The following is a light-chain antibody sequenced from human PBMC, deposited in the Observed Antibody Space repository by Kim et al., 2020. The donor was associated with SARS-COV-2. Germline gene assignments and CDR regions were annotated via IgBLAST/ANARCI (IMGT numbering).Light chain of an antibody. Sequence: EIVMTQSPATLSVSPGERATLSCRASQSVSSNLAWYQQKPGQAPRLLIYGASTRATGIPARFSGSGSGTEFTLTISSLQSEDFAVYYCQHYNNWLRTTFGGGTKVDTK. CDR3: QHYNNWLRTT. CDR1: QSVSSN. V-gene: IGKV3-15*01. J-gene: IGKJ4*01. CDR2: GAS.